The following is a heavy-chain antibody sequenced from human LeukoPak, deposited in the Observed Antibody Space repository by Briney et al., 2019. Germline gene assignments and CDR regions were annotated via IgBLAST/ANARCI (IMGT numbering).Heavy chain of an antibody. D-gene: IGHD3-22*01. V-gene: IGHV4-34*12. Sequence: AETLSLTCAVYGWPFSGYYWSWIRQPPGKGLEWIGEIIHSGSTNYNPSLKSRVTISVDTSKNQFSLKLSSVTAADTAVYYCARTSHYYDSSGYYYWGQGTLVTVSS. CDR1: GWPFSGYY. CDR3: ARTSHYYDSSGYYY. J-gene: IGHJ4*02. CDR2: IIHSGST.